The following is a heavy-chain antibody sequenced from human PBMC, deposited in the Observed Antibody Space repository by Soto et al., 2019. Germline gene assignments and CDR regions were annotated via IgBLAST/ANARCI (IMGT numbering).Heavy chain of an antibody. J-gene: IGHJ4*02. CDR3: ARDHRGYSGYDICDY. V-gene: IGHV1-69*13. D-gene: IGHD5-12*01. Sequence: SVKVSCKASGGTFSSYAISWVRQAPGQGLEWMGGIIPIFGTANYAQKFQGRVTITADESTSTAYMELSSLRSEDTAVYYCARDHRGYSGYDICDYWGQGTLVTVSS. CDR1: GGTFSSYA. CDR2: IIPIFGTA.